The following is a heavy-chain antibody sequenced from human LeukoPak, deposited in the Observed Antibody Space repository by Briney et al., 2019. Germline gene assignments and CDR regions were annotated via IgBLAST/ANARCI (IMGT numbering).Heavy chain of an antibody. V-gene: IGHV4-61*01. CDR1: GGSVSSGSYY. CDR3: ARGGRFAYCGGDCLETNWFDP. D-gene: IGHD2-21*02. CDR2: IYYSGST. Sequence: SETLSLTCTVSGGSVSSGSYYWSWIRQPPGKGLEWIGYIYYSGSTNYNPSLKSRVTISVDTSKNQFSPKLSSVTAADTAVYYCARGGRFAYCGGDCLETNWFDPWGQGTLVTVSS. J-gene: IGHJ5*02.